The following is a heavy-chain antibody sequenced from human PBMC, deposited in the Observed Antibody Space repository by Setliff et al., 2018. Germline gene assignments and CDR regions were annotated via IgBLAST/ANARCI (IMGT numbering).Heavy chain of an antibody. CDR1: GFSFSGSA. V-gene: IGHV3-73*01. J-gene: IGHJ3*02. CDR2: IRGRTDNYAT. Sequence: GGSLRLSCAASGFSFSGSAVYWVRQASVKGLEWIDRIRGRTDNYATAYAASVRGRFTISRDDSKNTAYFQMTSLRTEDTAVYYCTFARDGYDVFDIWGQGTMVTVSS. CDR3: TFARDGYDVFDI. D-gene: IGHD5-18*01.